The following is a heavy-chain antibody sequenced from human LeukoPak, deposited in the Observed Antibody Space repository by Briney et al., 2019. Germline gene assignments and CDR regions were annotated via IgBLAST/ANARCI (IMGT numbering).Heavy chain of an antibody. D-gene: IGHD1-1*01. Sequence: GGSLRLSCTASGFTFGDYAMSWVRQAPGKGLEWVGFIRSKAYGGTTEYAASVKGRFTISRDDSKSIVYLQMNSLKTEDTAVYYCTRGVLERLYFDYWGQGALVTVSS. V-gene: IGHV3-49*04. CDR3: TRGVLERLYFDY. CDR1: GFTFGDYA. CDR2: IRSKAYGGTT. J-gene: IGHJ4*02.